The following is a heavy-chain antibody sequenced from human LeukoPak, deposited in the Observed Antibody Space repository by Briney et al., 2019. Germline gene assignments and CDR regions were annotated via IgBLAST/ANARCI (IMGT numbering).Heavy chain of an antibody. D-gene: IGHD4-17*01. V-gene: IGHV6-1*01. J-gene: IGHJ3*01. CDR2: TYYRPKWYN. CDR3: ARGGGASWPGNDYGDYVF. Sequence: SQTLSLTCAISGDSVSSNSAAWNWIRQSPSRGLEWLGRTYYRPKWYNDYAVSVKSRITINPDTSKNQFSLQLNSVTPEDTAVYYCARGGGASWPGNDYGDYVFWGQGTMVTVSS. CDR1: GDSVSSNSAA.